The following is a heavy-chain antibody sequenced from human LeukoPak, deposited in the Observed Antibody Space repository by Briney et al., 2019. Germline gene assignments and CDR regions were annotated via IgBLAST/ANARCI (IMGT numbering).Heavy chain of an antibody. V-gene: IGHV3-23*01. CDR3: AKTSGRDFWSGYTYYFDY. CDR2: ISGSGSST. Sequence: PGGSLRLSCAASGFTFSSYEMNWVRQAPGKGLEWVSGISGSGSSTYYADSVKGRFTISRDNLKNTLYLQMNSLRAEDTAIYYCAKTSGRDFWSGYTYYFDYWGQGTLVTVSS. CDR1: GFTFSSYE. D-gene: IGHD3-3*01. J-gene: IGHJ4*02.